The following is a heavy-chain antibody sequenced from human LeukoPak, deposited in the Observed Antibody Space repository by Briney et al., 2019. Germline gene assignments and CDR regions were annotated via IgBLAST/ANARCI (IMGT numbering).Heavy chain of an antibody. CDR1: AYTFTGYY. Sequence: VASVKVSCKASAYTFTGYYMHWVRQAPGQGLEWMGWINPNSGGTNYAQKFQGRVTMTRDTSISTAYMELSRLRSDDTAVYYCARTVMDGTIYFDYWGQGTLVTVSS. CDR3: ARTVMDGTIYFDY. J-gene: IGHJ4*02. CDR2: INPNSGGT. D-gene: IGHD2-8*01. V-gene: IGHV1-2*02.